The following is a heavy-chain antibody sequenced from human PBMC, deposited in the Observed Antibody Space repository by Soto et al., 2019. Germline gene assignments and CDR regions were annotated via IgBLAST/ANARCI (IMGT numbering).Heavy chain of an antibody. CDR1: GGSISSYY. CDR3: ARDALVGYDSSGYYGGGWFDP. V-gene: IGHV4-59*01. Sequence: PSETLSLTCTVSGGSISSYYWSWVRQPPGKGLEWIGYIYYTGSTYYNPSLRGRVTISVDTSKNQFSLKLSSVTAADTAVYYCARDALVGYDSSGYYGGGWFDPWGQGTLVTVSS. CDR2: IYYTGST. J-gene: IGHJ5*02. D-gene: IGHD3-22*01.